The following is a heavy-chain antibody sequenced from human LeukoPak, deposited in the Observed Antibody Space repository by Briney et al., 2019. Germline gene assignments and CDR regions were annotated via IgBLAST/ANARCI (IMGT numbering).Heavy chain of an antibody. V-gene: IGHV3-23*01. J-gene: IGHJ6*03. Sequence: GGSLRLSCAASGFTFSSYAMSWVRQAPGKGLEWVSVISGSGGSTYYADSAKGRFTISRDNSKNTLYLQINSLRAEDTAVYYCAKGLATGVGPYMGYHYYMDVWGKGTTVTVSS. CDR2: ISGSGGST. CDR3: AKGLATGVGPYMGYHYYMDV. D-gene: IGHD3-16*01. CDR1: GFTFSSYA.